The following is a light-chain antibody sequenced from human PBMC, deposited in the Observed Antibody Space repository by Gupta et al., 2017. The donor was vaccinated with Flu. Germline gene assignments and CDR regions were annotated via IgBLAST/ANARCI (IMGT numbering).Light chain of an antibody. V-gene: IGKV2-30*01. CDR2: LVS. J-gene: IGKJ1*01. Sequence: NSNTSNQSLVYSNKSTILAWFQQRPGQSPRLLIYLVSNRESGVPDQFSGSGTGTEFTLNISRVEAEDVAVYFCKQYAYWPWAFGQGTKVEIK. CDR3: KQYAYWPWA. CDR1: QSLVYSNKSTI.